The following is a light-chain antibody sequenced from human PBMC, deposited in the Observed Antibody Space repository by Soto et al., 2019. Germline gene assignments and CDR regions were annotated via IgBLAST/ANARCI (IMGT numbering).Light chain of an antibody. CDR2: DAS. CDR1: QSVSSY. Sequence: EIVLTQSPATLSLSPGERATLSCRASQSVSSYLAWYQQKPGQVPRLVIYDASNRATGIPGRFSGSGSGTDFTLTISSLEPEDFGVYYCQQRSSWTRTFGQGNKVEIK. CDR3: QQRSSWTRT. J-gene: IGKJ1*01. V-gene: IGKV3-11*01.